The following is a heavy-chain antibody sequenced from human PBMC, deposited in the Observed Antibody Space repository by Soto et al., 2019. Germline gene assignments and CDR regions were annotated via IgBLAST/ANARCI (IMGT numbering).Heavy chain of an antibody. Sequence: EVQLVESGGGLVKPGGSLRLSCAASGFTFSSYSMNWVRQAPGKGLEWVSSISSSSSYIYYADSVKRRFTISRDNAKNSLYLQRNSLRAEDTAVYYCARAALLGYGREWFDPWGQGTLVTVSS. V-gene: IGHV3-21*01. CDR3: ARAALLGYGREWFDP. J-gene: IGHJ5*02. D-gene: IGHD3-10*01. CDR2: ISSSSSYI. CDR1: GFTFSSYS.